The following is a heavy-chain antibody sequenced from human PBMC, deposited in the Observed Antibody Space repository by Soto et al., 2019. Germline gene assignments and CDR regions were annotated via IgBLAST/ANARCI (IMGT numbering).Heavy chain of an antibody. V-gene: IGHV3-7*01. CDR2: IKQDGSDK. Sequence: GGSLRLSCAVPKFTFGDYWMSWVRQAPGKGLEWISNIKQDGSDKNYADSVKGRFTISRDNADNSMYLQMNSLRAEDTAVYYCATLSYGQLRYFDNWGQGTLVTVSS. D-gene: IGHD3-16*02. CDR1: KFTFGDYW. CDR3: ATLSYGQLRYFDN. J-gene: IGHJ4*02.